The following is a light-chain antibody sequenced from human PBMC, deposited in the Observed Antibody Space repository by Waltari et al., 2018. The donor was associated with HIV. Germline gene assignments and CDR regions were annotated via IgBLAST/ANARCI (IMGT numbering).Light chain of an antibody. CDR1: NIESSS. CDR2: DDT. CDR3: QVWDSTSDHAT. J-gene: IGLJ2*01. Sequence: SYVLTQPPSVSVAPGKTARISCGENNIESSSGHWYQQKPGQAPVLVLYDDTDRPSGIPERFSASNIGNTATLTISRVEAGDEADYYCQVWDSTSDHATFGGGTKLTV. V-gene: IGLV3-21*03.